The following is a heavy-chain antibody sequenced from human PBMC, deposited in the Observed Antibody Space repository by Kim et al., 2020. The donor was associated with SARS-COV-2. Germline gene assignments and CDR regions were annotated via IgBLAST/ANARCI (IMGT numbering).Heavy chain of an antibody. V-gene: IGHV4-34*01. CDR2: IYQSGST. J-gene: IGHJ6*02. D-gene: IGHD2-2*02. CDR3: ARGRAGVVPAPILGIGPHYDYFIMDV. CDR1: GGSFSGYY. Sequence: SETLSLTCAVYGGSFSGYYWSWIRQCPGKGLEWIGKIYQSGSTNYNPSLKSRVTISVDTSKNQFSLKLSSVTAAATGFYYCARGRAGVVPAPILGIGPHYDYFIMDVWAHGTTVTVSS.